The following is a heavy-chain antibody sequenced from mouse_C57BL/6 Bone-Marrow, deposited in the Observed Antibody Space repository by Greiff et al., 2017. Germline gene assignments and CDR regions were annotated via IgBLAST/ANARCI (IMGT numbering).Heavy chain of an antibody. D-gene: IGHD2-4*01. CDR2: ISNGGGST. CDR3: ARKGDDYDGYAMDY. V-gene: IGHV5-12*01. CDR1: GFTFSDYY. J-gene: IGHJ4*01. Sequence: DVMLVESGGGLVQPGGSLKLSCAASGFTFSDYYMYWVRQTPEKRLEWVAYISNGGGSTYYPDTVKGRFTISRDNAKNTLYLQMSRLKSEDTAMYYCARKGDDYDGYAMDYWGQGTSVTVSS.